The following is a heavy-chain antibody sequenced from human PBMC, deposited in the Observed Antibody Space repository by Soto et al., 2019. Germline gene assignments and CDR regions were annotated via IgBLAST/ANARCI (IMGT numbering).Heavy chain of an antibody. J-gene: IGHJ3*02. V-gene: IGHV4-59*08. CDR2: IYYSGST. CDR3: ARRSADDAFDI. D-gene: IGHD2-15*01. Sequence: PSETLSLTCTVSGGYISSYYWSWIRQPPGKGLEWIGYIYYSGSTNYNPSLKSRVTISVDTSKNQFSLKLSSVTAADTAVYYCARRSADDAFDIWGQGTMVT. CDR1: GGYISSYY.